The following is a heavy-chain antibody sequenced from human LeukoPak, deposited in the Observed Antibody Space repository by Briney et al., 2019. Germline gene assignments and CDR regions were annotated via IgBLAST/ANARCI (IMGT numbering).Heavy chain of an antibody. CDR1: GYTFTSYA. V-gene: IGHV1-3*01. CDR3: ARGMDIVVVPAAHPLDY. Sequence: ASVKVSCKASGYTFTSYAMHWVRQAPGQRLEWMGWINAGNGNTKYSQKFQGRVTITRDTSASTAYMELSSLRSEDTAVYYCARGMDIVVVPAAHPLDYWGQGTLVTVSS. J-gene: IGHJ4*02. D-gene: IGHD2-2*03. CDR2: INAGNGNT.